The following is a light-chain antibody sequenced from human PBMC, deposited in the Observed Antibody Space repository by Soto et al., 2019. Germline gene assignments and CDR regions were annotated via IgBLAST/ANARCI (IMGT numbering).Light chain of an antibody. CDR3: QQYNSYST. V-gene: IGKV1-5*01. CDR1: QSISSW. CDR2: DAS. J-gene: IGKJ1*01. Sequence: DIQMTQSPSTLSASVGDRVTITCRASQSISSWLAWYQQKPGKAPKILIYDASSLESGVPSSFSGSGSGTEFTPTISSLQPDDFATYYCQQYNSYSTFGQGTKVDIK.